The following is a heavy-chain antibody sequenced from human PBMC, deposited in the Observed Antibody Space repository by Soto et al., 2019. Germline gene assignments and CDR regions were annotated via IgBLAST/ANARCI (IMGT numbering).Heavy chain of an antibody. Sequence: SETLSLTCTVSGGSINSYWWSWIRQSAGKGLEWIGRIFTSGTANYNPSLQSRVTLSVDTSRNQFSLKLTSVTAADTAIYYCARDARGSFYADYWGQGTLVTVSS. D-gene: IGHD1-26*01. J-gene: IGHJ4*02. CDR3: ARDARGSFYADY. CDR1: GGSINSYW. V-gene: IGHV4-4*07. CDR2: IFTSGTA.